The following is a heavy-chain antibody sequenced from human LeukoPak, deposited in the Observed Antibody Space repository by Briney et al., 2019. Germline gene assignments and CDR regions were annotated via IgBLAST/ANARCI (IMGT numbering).Heavy chain of an antibody. V-gene: IGHV3-21*01. J-gene: IGHJ4*02. Sequence: GGSLRLPCAASGFTFSSYSMNWVRQAPGKGLEWVSSISSSSSYIYYADSVKGRFTISRDNAKNSLYLQMNSLRAEDTAVYYCASPAGTNYYDSSGYYNYWGQGTLVTVSS. D-gene: IGHD3-22*01. CDR2: ISSSSSYI. CDR1: GFTFSSYS. CDR3: ASPAGTNYYDSSGYYNY.